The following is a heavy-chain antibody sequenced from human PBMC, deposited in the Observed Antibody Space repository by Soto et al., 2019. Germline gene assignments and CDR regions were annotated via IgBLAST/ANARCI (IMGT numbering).Heavy chain of an antibody. CDR2: IYWNDDK. V-gene: IGHV2-5*01. D-gene: IGHD6-19*01. J-gene: IGHJ4*02. CDR1: GFSLSTSGVG. CDR3: GNSLIAVAGVGFDY. Sequence: SGPTLVNPTQTLTLTCTFSGFSLSTSGVGVGWIRQPPGKALEWLALIYWNDDKRYSPSLKSRLTITKDTSKNQVVLTMTNMDPVDTATYYCGNSLIAVAGVGFDYWGQGTLVTVSS.